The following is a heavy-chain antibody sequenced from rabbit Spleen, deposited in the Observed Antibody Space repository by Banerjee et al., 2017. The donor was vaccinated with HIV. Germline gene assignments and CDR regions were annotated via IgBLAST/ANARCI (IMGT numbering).Heavy chain of an antibody. V-gene: IGHV1S40*01. Sequence: QSLEESGGDLVKPGTSLTVTCAASGFSFISSYYICWVRQAPGKGLEWIACIRTGDGTTYYANWAKGRFTISKTSSTTVTLQMTSLTAADTATYFCARDPYPTYDFYDYDLWGQGTLVTVS. CDR3: ARDPYPTYDFYDYDL. D-gene: IGHD6-1*01. CDR2: IRTGDGTT. J-gene: IGHJ4*01. CDR1: GFSFISSYY.